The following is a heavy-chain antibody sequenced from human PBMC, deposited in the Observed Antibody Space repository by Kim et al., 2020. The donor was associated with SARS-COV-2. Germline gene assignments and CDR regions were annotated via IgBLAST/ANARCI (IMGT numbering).Heavy chain of an antibody. D-gene: IGHD1-26*01. CDR1: GFTFSSYA. V-gene: IGHV3-23*01. CDR3: ARDVPTSGSYSGGRIPEH. Sequence: GGSLRLSCAASGFTFSSYAMSWVRQAPGKGLEWVSGISDSGDTTYYADSVKGRFTISRDNSKNTLYLQMNSLRVEDTAVYYCARDVPTSGSYSGGRIPEHWGQGTLVTVSS. CDR2: ISDSGDTT. J-gene: IGHJ1*01.